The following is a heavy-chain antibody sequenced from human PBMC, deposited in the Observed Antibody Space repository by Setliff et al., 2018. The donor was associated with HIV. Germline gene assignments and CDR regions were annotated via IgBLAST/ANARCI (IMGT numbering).Heavy chain of an antibody. CDR1: GDSINSGNYY. CDR3: ATSPAGEILGSRPFYFDY. D-gene: IGHD3-10*01. CDR2: IYYSGST. Sequence: SETLSLTCTVSGDSINSGNYYWSRIRQHPGKGLEWIGYIYYSGSTYYSPSLKSRVTISEDTSKNQFSLKMRSVTAADTAVYYCATSPAGEILGSRPFYFDYWGQGTLVTVSS. V-gene: IGHV4-31*03. J-gene: IGHJ4*02.